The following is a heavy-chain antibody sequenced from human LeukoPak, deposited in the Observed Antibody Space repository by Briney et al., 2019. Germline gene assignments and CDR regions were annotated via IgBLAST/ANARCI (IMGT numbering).Heavy chain of an antibody. V-gene: IGHV3-30*02. CDR1: GFTFSSSG. CDR3: AKETRGSYSDY. Sequence: GGSLRLSCAASGFTFSSSGMHWVRQAPGKGLEWVAFISYDGSNKYYADSVKGRFTVSRDNSKNTLYLQMNSLGAEDTAVYYCAKETRGSYSDYWGQGTLVTVSS. D-gene: IGHD5-12*01. J-gene: IGHJ4*02. CDR2: ISYDGSNK.